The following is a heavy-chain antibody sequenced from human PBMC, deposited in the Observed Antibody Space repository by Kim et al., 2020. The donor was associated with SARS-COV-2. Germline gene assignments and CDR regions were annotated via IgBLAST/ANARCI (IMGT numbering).Heavy chain of an antibody. CDR2: ISGSGGST. CDR1: GFTFSSYA. D-gene: IGHD3-22*01. Sequence: GGSLRLSCAASGFTFSSYAMSWVRQAPGKGLEWVSAISGSGGSTYYADSVKGRFTVSRDNSKNTLYLQMNSLRAEDTAVYYCAKDLRGVGYYYDSSGYRDEFDYWGQGTLVTVSS. J-gene: IGHJ4*02. CDR3: AKDLRGVGYYYDSSGYRDEFDY. V-gene: IGHV3-23*01.